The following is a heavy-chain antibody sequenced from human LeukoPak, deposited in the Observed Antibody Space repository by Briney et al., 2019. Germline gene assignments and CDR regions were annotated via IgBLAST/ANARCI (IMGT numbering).Heavy chain of an antibody. Sequence: SVKVSCKASGGTFSSYAISWVRQAPGQGLEWMGGIIPIFGTANYAQKFQGRVTITTDESTSTAYMELSSLRSEDTAVYYCARGGVVVPAANEGFDYWGQGTLVTVSS. CDR1: GGTFSSYA. V-gene: IGHV1-69*05. CDR2: IIPIFGTA. D-gene: IGHD2-2*01. CDR3: ARGGVVVPAANEGFDY. J-gene: IGHJ4*02.